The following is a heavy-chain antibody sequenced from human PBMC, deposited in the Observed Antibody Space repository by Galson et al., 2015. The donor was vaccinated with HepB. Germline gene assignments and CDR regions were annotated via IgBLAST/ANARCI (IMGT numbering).Heavy chain of an antibody. V-gene: IGHV3-23*01. Sequence: SLRLSCAASGLTFTNYAMTWVRQAPGKGLEWVSSISGSGNSVYYADSVKGRFTISRDNSKNTLSLQMNSLRAEDTAVYYCARSVPAALWGQGTLV. CDR2: ISGSGNSV. CDR3: ARSVPAAL. CDR1: GLTFTNYA. D-gene: IGHD2-2*01. J-gene: IGHJ4*02.